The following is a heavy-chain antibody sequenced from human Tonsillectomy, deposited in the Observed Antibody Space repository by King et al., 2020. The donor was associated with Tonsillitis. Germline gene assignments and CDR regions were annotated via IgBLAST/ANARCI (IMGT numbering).Heavy chain of an antibody. D-gene: IGHD1-26*01. J-gene: IGHJ4*02. CDR3: ARSHDGGTYN. CDR1: GGSISSGGYY. Sequence: QLQESGPGLVKPSQTLSLTCTVSGGSISSGGYYCNWSRQHPGKGLEWIGYIYYSGSTYYNPSLKSRVTISVDTSKNQFSLKLSSVTAADTAVYYCARSHDGGTYNWGQGTLVTVSS. CDR2: IYYSGST. V-gene: IGHV4-31*03.